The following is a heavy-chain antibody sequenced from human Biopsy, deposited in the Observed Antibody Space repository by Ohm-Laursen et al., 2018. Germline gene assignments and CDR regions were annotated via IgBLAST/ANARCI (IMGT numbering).Heavy chain of an antibody. V-gene: IGHV4-59*08. CDR1: GGSISSYY. D-gene: IGHD1-26*01. CDR3: ARHAPSYSGSYWRYFDL. CDR2: IYYTGST. Sequence: SDTLSLTCTVSGGSISSYYWSWSRQPPGKGLEWIGYIYYTGSTNYNPSLKIRVTISVDTSMNPLSMRLTSVTAADTAVYYCARHAPSYSGSYWRYFDLWGRGTLVTVSS. J-gene: IGHJ2*01.